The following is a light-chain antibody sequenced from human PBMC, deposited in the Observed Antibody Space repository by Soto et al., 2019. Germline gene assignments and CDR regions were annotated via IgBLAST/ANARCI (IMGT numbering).Light chain of an antibody. V-gene: IGLV2-8*01. CDR3: SSYAGSNTPLDV. Sequence: QSVLTEPPSASWSPGQTVTISCTRTSSDVGGYDCVYLYQQHLGKDPKQIIYEVGTPPSEVIDRFCYSKTGNTAYLTVCGFLAEDEADYYCSSYAGSNTPLDVFGTGTKLTVL. CDR2: EVG. CDR1: SSDVGGYDC. J-gene: IGLJ1*01.